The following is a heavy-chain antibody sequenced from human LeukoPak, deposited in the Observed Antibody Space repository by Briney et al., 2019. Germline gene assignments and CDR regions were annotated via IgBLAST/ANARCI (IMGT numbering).Heavy chain of an antibody. D-gene: IGHD1-26*01. V-gene: IGHV4-59*01. CDR3: ARERSEGAILDY. CDR1: GGSISSYY. Sequence: SETLSLTCTVCGGSISSYYWSWIRQPPGKGLEWIGYIYYTGLTSYNPSLKSRVTMSVDRAKNQFSLKLSSVTAADTAVYYCARERSEGAILDYWGQGTLVTVSS. J-gene: IGHJ4*02. CDR2: IYYTGLT.